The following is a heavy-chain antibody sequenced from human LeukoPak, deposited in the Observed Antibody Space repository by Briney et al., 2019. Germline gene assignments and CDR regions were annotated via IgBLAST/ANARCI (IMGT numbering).Heavy chain of an antibody. V-gene: IGHV1-69*13. CDR3: ARTSPSRSADY. CDR1: GGTFSSYA. Sequence: ASVKVSCKASGGTFSSYAISWVRQTPGQGLEWMGGIIPIFGTADYAQKFQGRVTITADESTSTAYMELSSLRSEDTAVYYCARTSPSRSADYWGQGTLVTVSS. CDR2: IIPIFGTA. J-gene: IGHJ4*02.